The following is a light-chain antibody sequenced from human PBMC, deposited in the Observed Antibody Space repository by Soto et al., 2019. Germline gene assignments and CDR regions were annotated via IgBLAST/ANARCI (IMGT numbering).Light chain of an antibody. Sequence: EIVMTQSPATLSVSPGERGTLSCRASQSVKSNLAWYQQKPGQAPRLLIYDAFTRATDIPARFSGSGSGTEFTLTISRLQSEDFAVYYCQQYYNWLTFGGGTKVEIK. CDR3: QQYYNWLT. CDR1: QSVKSN. J-gene: IGKJ4*01. CDR2: DAF. V-gene: IGKV3-15*01.